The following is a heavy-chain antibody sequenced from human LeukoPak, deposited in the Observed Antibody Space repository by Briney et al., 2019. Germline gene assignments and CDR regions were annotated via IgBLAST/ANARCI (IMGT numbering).Heavy chain of an antibody. CDR2: IRSNVHGGTT. V-gene: IGHV3-49*03. J-gene: IGHJ4*02. CDR1: GFIFGDYA. Sequence: SLRLSCTASGFIFGDYAMSWFRQAPGKGLEWVGLIRSNVHGGTTEYAASVKGRFTISRDDSKRIAYLQMNSLKTEDTALYYCTRPRSGYIDFWGQGTLVTVSS. D-gene: IGHD4-17*01. CDR3: TRPRSGYIDF.